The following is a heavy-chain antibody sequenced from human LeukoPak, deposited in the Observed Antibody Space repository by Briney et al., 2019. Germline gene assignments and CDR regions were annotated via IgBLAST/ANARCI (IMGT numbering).Heavy chain of an antibody. CDR3: ARVDSSSTNFDY. CDR1: GGSISSGGYY. J-gene: IGHJ4*02. Sequence: SETLSLTCTVSGGSISSGGYYWSWIRQHPEKGLEWIGYIYYSGSTYYNPSLKSRVTISVDTSKNQYSLKLSSVTAADTAVYYCARVDSSSTNFDYWGQGTLVTVSS. D-gene: IGHD6-13*01. CDR2: IYYSGST. V-gene: IGHV4-31*03.